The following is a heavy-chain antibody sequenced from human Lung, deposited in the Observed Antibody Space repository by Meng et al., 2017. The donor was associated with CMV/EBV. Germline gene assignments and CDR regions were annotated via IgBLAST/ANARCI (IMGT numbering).Heavy chain of an antibody. J-gene: IGHJ4*02. Sequence: SXTXSLXWAVYGGSFSGYCWSWIRQPPGKGLEWIGEINHSGTTNYNPSLESRVTISVDTSKNQFSLKLSSVTAADTAVYYCARCFRGGGTQRRFGVFRSSYFFDYWXLGTLVTVSS. D-gene: IGHD3-3*01. CDR2: INHSGTT. CDR3: ARCFRGGGTQRRFGVFRSSYFFDY. V-gene: IGHV4-34*01. CDR1: GGSFSGYC.